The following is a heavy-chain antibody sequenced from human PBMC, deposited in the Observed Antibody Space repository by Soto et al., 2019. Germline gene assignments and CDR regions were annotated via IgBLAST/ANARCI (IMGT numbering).Heavy chain of an antibody. J-gene: IGHJ4*02. D-gene: IGHD4-17*01. Sequence: QLQLQESGPGLVKPSETLSLTCTVSGGSISSSSYYWGWIRQPPGKGLEWIGSIYYSGSTYYNPSLKSRVTISVDTSKNQFSLKLSSVTAADTAVYYCARLIGKHGETYWGQGTLVTVSS. V-gene: IGHV4-39*01. CDR2: IYYSGST. CDR1: GGSISSSSYY. CDR3: ARLIGKHGETY.